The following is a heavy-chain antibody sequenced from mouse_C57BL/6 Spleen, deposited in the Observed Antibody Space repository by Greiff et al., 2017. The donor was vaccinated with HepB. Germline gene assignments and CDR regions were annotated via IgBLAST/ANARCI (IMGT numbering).Heavy chain of an antibody. D-gene: IGHD2-3*01. V-gene: IGHV3-6*01. CDR2: ISYDGSN. J-gene: IGHJ3*01. Sequence: VQLQQSGPGLVKPSQSLSLTCSVTGYSITSGYYWNWIRQFPGNKLEWMGYISYDGSNNYNPSLKNRISITRDTSKNQFFLKLNSVTTEDTATYYCARGPLYDGYPFAYWGQGTLVTVSA. CDR3: ARGPLYDGYPFAY. CDR1: GYSITSGYY.